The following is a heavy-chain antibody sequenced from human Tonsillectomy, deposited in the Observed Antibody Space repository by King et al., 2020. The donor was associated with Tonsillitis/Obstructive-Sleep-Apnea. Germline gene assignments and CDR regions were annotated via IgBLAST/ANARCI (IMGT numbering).Heavy chain of an antibody. CDR2: ISHSGGT. J-gene: IGHJ6*03. Sequence: VQLQQWGAGLLKPSETLSITFAVSGESSNNDYWRWIRQPPGKGLEWLGEISHSGGTNYNPSLMSRVTISVKKSKNHFSLRLSSVTAADTAVYYRARALLYKKNYFYYYMDVWGKGTTVTVSS. CDR1: GESSNNDY. CDR3: ARALLYKKNYFYYYMDV. D-gene: IGHD1-14*01. V-gene: IGHV4-34*01.